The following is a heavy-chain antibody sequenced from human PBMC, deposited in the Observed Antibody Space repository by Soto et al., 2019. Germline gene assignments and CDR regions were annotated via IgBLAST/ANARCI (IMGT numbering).Heavy chain of an antibody. CDR2: ISYDGSNK. J-gene: IGHJ4*02. CDR1: GFTFSSYG. D-gene: IGHD2-2*01. V-gene: IGHV3-30*18. Sequence: GGSLRLSCAASGFTFSSYGMHWVRQAPGKGLEWVAVISYDGSNKYYTDSVKGRFTISRDNSKNTLYLQMNSLRAEDTAVYYCAKDLGGCSTSCYFFDYWGQGTLVTVSS. CDR3: AKDLGGCSTSCYFFDY.